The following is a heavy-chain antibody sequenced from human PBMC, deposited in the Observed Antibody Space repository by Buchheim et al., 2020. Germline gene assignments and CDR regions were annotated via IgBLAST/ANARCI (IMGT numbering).Heavy chain of an antibody. J-gene: IGHJ4*02. CDR2: ISYDGSNK. V-gene: IGHV3-30*18. CDR1: GFTFSSYG. Sequence: QVQLVESGGGVVQPGRSLRLSCAASGFTFSSYGMHWVRQAPGKGLEWVAVISYDGSNKYYADSVKGRFTISRDNSKNTLYLQMNSLRAEDTAVYYCAKSTVGATHWSYWGQGTL. D-gene: IGHD1-26*01. CDR3: AKSTVGATHWSY.